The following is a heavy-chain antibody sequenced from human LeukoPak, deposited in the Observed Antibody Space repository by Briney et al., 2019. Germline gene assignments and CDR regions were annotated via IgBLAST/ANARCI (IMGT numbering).Heavy chain of an antibody. Sequence: GGSLRLSCAASGFTVSSHYMSWVRQAPGKGLEWVSAISGSGGSTYYADSVKGRFTISRDNSKNTLYLQMNSLRAEDTAVYYCAKGPTVTRNYYFDYWGQGTLVTVSS. CDR2: ISGSGGST. CDR3: AKGPTVTRNYYFDY. V-gene: IGHV3-23*01. D-gene: IGHD4-11*01. CDR1: GFTVSSHY. J-gene: IGHJ4*02.